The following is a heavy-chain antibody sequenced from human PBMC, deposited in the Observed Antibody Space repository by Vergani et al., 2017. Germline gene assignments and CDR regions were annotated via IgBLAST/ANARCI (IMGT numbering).Heavy chain of an antibody. D-gene: IGHD4/OR15-4a*01. CDR2: ISYDGSNK. Sequence: QVQLVESGGGVVQPGRSLRLSCAASGFTFSNYAMHWVRQAPGKGLEWVAIISYDGSNKYYADSVKGRFTISRDNSKNTLYLQMNSLRAEDTAVYDCARDYGAPGADALDIWGQGTMVTVSS. CDR1: GFTFSNYA. J-gene: IGHJ3*02. V-gene: IGHV3-30-3*01. CDR3: ARDYGAPGADALDI.